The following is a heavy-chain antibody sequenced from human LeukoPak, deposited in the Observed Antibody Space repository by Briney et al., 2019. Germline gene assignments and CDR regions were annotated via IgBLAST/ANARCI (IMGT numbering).Heavy chain of an antibody. CDR1: GFTFSSHW. V-gene: IGHV3-21*06. CDR3: ARVVLDHF. D-gene: IGHD6-6*01. J-gene: IGHJ4*02. Sequence: PGGSLRLSCAASGFTFSSHWMTWIRQAPGKGLEWVSSISMRGRFTISRDNAKSSVYLQMHNLRVEDTATYFCARVVLDHFWGRGTLVTVSS. CDR2: IS.